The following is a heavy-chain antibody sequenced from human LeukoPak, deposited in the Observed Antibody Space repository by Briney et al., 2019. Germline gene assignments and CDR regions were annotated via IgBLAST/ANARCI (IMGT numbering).Heavy chain of an antibody. V-gene: IGHV3-30*04. D-gene: IGHD3-10*01. Sequence: GGSLRLSCAASGFTFSSYAMHWVRQAPGKGLEWVAIISYDGSNKYYADSVKGRFTISRDNSKNTLYVQMSSLRVEDTAIYYCARDMGITRVRGVIPHDAVDIWGQGTTVTVSS. CDR2: ISYDGSNK. J-gene: IGHJ3*02. CDR1: GFTFSSYA. CDR3: ARDMGITRVRGVIPHDAVDI.